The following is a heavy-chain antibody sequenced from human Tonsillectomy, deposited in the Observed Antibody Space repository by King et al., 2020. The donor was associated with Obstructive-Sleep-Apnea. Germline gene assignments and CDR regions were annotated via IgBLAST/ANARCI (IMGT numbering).Heavy chain of an antibody. J-gene: IGHJ6*02. CDR3: AKDVYSGSYIYYYYGMDV. Sequence: VQLVESGGGVVQPGRSLRLSCAASGCTFSSYGMHWVRQAPGKGLGWVAVISYDGSNKYYADSVKGRFTISRDNSQNTLYLQMNSLRAEDTAVYYCAKDVYSGSYIYYYYGMDVWGQGTTVTVSS. V-gene: IGHV3-30*18. CDR1: GCTFSSYG. CDR2: ISYDGSNK. D-gene: IGHD1-26*01.